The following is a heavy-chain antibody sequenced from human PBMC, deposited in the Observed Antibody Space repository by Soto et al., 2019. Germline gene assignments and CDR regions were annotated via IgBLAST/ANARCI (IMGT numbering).Heavy chain of an antibody. J-gene: IGHJ3*02. CDR1: GFTFSSYA. CDR3: AKDSRGYDILTGYYLSAFDI. D-gene: IGHD3-9*01. V-gene: IGHV3-23*01. CDR2: ISGSGGST. Sequence: GGSLRLSCAASGFTFSSYAMSWVRQAPGKGLEWVSAISGSGGSTYYADSVKGRFTISRDNSKNTLYLQMNSLRAEDTAVYYCAKDSRGYDILTGYYLSAFDIWGQGTMVTVS.